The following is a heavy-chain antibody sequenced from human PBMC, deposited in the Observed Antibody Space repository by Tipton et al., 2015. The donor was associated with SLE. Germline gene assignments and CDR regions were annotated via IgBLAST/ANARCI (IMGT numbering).Heavy chain of an antibody. CDR3: ARQGPLWYYYYYMDV. J-gene: IGHJ6*03. V-gene: IGHV4-34*01. CDR1: GGSFSGYY. Sequence: TLSLTCAVYGGSFSGYYCSWIRQPPGKGPEWIGEINHSGSTNYNPSLKSRVTISVDTSKNQFSLKLSSVTAADTAVYYCARQGPLWYYYYYMDVWGKGTTVTVSS. CDR2: INHSGST. D-gene: IGHD3-10*01.